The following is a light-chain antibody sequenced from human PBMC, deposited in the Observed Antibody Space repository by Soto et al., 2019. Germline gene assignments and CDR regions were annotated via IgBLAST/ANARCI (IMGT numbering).Light chain of an antibody. CDR1: ESISRH. V-gene: IGKV1-39*01. CDR3: HQSYSTLSIS. Sequence: DIQMTQSPSSLSASVGDRVTITCRASESISRHLNWYQQKPGKAPNLLIYAASTLQNGVPSRFSGSGSGTDFTPTISSLQPEDFATYYCHQSYSTLSISFGQGTRLEIK. J-gene: IGKJ5*01. CDR2: AAS.